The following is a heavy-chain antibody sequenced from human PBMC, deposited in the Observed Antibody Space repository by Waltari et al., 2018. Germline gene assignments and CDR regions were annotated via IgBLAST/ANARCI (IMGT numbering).Heavy chain of an antibody. CDR1: GYRFTRYY. CDR2: SNPSGDGA. Sequence: QAQLVQSGAEVRKPGASVKVSCKTSGYRFTRYYMYWVRKAPGQGREWMGQSNPSGDGASDAQKFQGRFSMTKDTSTSTLYMELTSLRSEDTAVYYCARDSGTYGPDYWGQGSLVTVSS. CDR3: ARDSGTYGPDY. D-gene: IGHD1-26*01. J-gene: IGHJ4*02. V-gene: IGHV1-46*01.